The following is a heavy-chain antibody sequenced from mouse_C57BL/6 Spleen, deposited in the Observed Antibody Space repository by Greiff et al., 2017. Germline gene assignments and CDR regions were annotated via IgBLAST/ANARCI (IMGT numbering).Heavy chain of an antibody. V-gene: IGHV1-18*01. CDR2: INPNNVGT. Sequence: VQLQQPGPELVKLGASVKIPCKAFGYTFTDYNMAWVKQSHGKSLEWIGDINPNNVGTIYNQKFKGKATLTVAKSSSTANMELRSLTSEDTAVYYCARWRRLAYAMDYWGQGTSVTVSS. CDR3: ARWRRLAYAMDY. J-gene: IGHJ4*01. D-gene: IGHD4-1*01. CDR1: GYTFTDYN.